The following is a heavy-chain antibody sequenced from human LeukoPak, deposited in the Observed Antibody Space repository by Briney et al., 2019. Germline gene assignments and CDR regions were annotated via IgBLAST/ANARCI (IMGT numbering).Heavy chain of an antibody. CDR3: ASGLKAGELSSDY. J-gene: IGHJ4*02. CDR2: IYSGGST. D-gene: IGHD3-16*02. CDR1: GFTVSSNY. Sequence: GGSLRLSCAASGFTVSSNYMSWVRQAPGKGLEWVSVIYSGGSTYYADSMKGRFTISRDNSKNTLYLQMNSLRAEDAAVYYCASGLKAGELSSDYWGQGTLVTVSS. V-gene: IGHV3-53*01.